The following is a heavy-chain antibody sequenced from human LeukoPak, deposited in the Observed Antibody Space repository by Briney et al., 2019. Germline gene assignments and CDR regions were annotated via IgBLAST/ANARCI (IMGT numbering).Heavy chain of an antibody. CDR3: ARQDIVVVPAAIGFDY. CDR1: GGSISSSSYY. Sequence: MPSETLSLTCTVSGGSISSSSYYWGWIRQPPGKGLEWIGSIYYSGSTYYNPSLKSRVTISVDTSKNQFSLKLSSVTAADTAVYYCARQDIVVVPAAIGFDYWGQGTLVTVSS. CDR2: IYYSGST. V-gene: IGHV4-39*01. D-gene: IGHD2-2*01. J-gene: IGHJ4*02.